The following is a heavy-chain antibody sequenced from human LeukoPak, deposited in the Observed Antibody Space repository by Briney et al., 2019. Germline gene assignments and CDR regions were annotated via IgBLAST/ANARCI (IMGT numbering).Heavy chain of an antibody. CDR1: GYTLTSYY. CDR3: ARALQRWLQLEFDY. D-gene: IGHD5-24*01. Sequence: ASVKVSCKASGYTLTSYYLHWVRQAPGQGLEWMAIINPSGGSTSHAQKFQGRVTITRDTSASTAYMELSSLRSEDTAVYYCARALQRWLQLEFDYWGQGTLVTVSS. CDR2: INPSGGST. V-gene: IGHV1-46*01. J-gene: IGHJ4*02.